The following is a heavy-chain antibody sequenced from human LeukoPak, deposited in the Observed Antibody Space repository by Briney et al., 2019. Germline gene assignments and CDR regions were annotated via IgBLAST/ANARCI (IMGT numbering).Heavy chain of an antibody. CDR1: GFTLSSYA. J-gene: IGHJ6*02. Sequence: GGSLRLSCAASGFTLSSYAMHWVRQAPGKGLEWVAVISYDGSNKYYADSVKGRFTISRDNSKNTLYLQMNSLRAEDTAVYYCAREGSGSYWGRSYYYYGMDVWGQGTTVTVSS. D-gene: IGHD1-26*01. CDR3: AREGSGSYWGRSYYYYGMDV. V-gene: IGHV3-30-3*01. CDR2: ISYDGSNK.